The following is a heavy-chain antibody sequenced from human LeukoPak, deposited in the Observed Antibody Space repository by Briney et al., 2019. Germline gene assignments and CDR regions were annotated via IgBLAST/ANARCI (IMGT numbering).Heavy chain of an antibody. CDR2: IWYDGKNDQ. CDR3: AKDRCSSSTCREAFEI. CDR1: GFTFSRYG. J-gene: IGHJ3*02. V-gene: IGHV3-30*02. D-gene: IGHD2-2*01. Sequence: PGGSLRLSCAVSGFTFSRYGMHWIRQAPGKGMEWVAFIWYDGKNDQEYAESVKGRFTISRDNSKNTLYLQMNSLRTEDTAMYYCAKDRCSSSTCREAFEIWGQGTVVTVSS.